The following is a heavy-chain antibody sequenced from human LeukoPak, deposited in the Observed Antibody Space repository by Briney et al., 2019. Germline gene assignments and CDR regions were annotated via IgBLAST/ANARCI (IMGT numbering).Heavy chain of an antibody. D-gene: IGHD5-18*01. CDR2: ISYDGSNK. CDR3: AKDGGYSYGWLDY. J-gene: IGHJ4*02. V-gene: IGHV3-30*18. CDR1: GFTLSTYT. Sequence: GGSLRLSCAASGFTLSTYTMNWVRQAPGKGLEWVAVISYDGSNKYYADSVKGRFTISRDNSKNTLYLQMNSLRAEDTAVYYCAKDGGYSYGWLDYWGQGTLVTVSS.